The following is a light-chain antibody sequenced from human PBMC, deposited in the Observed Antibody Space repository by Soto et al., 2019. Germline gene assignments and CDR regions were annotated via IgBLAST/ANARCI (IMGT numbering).Light chain of an antibody. CDR2: GAS. V-gene: IGKV3-20*01. CDR1: QSFNSIY. J-gene: IGKJ1*01. Sequence: EIVLTQSPGTLSLSPGERSTLSCRASQSFNSIYLAWYQQKPGQAPRLLIYGASNRATGIPDRFSGSGSGTDFTLTISRLEPEDFAVYYCQQYGSSGTFGQGTKVDIK. CDR3: QQYGSSGT.